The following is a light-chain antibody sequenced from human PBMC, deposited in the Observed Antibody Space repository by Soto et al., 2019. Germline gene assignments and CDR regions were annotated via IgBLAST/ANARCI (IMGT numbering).Light chain of an antibody. CDR1: QSISSW. CDR3: QQYNSYSGT. Sequence: DIQMTQSPSTLSASVGDRVTITCRASQSISSWLAWYQQKPGKAPNLLIYAASSLEIGVPSRFSGSGSGTDFTLTISSLQPDDFATYYCQQYNSYSGTFGQGTKVEIK. J-gene: IGKJ1*01. V-gene: IGKV1-5*01. CDR2: AAS.